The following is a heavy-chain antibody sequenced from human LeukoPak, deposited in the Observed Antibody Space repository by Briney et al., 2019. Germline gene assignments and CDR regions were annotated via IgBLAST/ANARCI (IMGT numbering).Heavy chain of an antibody. CDR3: ARETYYYDSSGYYNWFDP. Sequence: SETLSLTCAVYGGSFSGYYWSWIRQPPGKGLEWIGEINHSGSTNYNPSLKSRVTISVDRSKNQFSLKLSSVTAADTAVYYCARETYYYDSSGYYNWFDPWGKGTLVTVSS. CDR2: INHSGST. V-gene: IGHV4-34*01. CDR1: GGSFSGYY. D-gene: IGHD3-22*01. J-gene: IGHJ5*02.